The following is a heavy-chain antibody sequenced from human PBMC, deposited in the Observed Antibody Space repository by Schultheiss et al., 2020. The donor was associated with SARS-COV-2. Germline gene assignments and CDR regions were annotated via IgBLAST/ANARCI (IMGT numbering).Heavy chain of an antibody. Sequence: SGPKRVKPTQTLTLTCTFSGFSLSTSGMRVSWIRQPPGKALEWLARIDWDDDKFYSPSLKSRLTITKDTSKNQVVLTMTNMDPVDTATYYCAHSAYSYGFDSYYFDSWGQGTLVTVSS. CDR3: AHSAYSYGFDSYYFDS. J-gene: IGHJ4*02. D-gene: IGHD5-18*01. CDR2: IDWDDDK. V-gene: IGHV2-5*08. CDR1: GFSLSTSGMR.